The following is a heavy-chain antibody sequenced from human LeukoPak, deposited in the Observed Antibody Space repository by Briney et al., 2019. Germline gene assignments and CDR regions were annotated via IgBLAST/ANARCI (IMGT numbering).Heavy chain of an antibody. CDR3: AREMATIRDAFDI. D-gene: IGHD5-24*01. V-gene: IGHV3-23*01. CDR1: GFTFSKYA. Sequence: GGSLRLSCAASGFTFSKYAVAWVRQAPGKGLEWVSVISDRGITTYYADSVKGRFTISRDNSKNTLYLQMNSLRAEDTAVYYCAREMATIRDAFDIWGQGTMVTVSS. J-gene: IGHJ3*02. CDR2: ISDRGITT.